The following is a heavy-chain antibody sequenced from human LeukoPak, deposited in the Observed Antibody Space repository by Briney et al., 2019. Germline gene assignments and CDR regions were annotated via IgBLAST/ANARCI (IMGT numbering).Heavy chain of an antibody. J-gene: IGHJ4*02. CDR2: ISSSSSYI. D-gene: IGHD2-21*02. Sequence: GGSLRLSCAASGFTFSSYTMNWVRQAPGKGLEWVSSISSSSSYIYYADSVKGRFIISRDNAKNSLYLQMNSLRAEDTAVYFCASLVTGILGIDYWGQGTLVTVSS. V-gene: IGHV3-21*01. CDR3: ASLVTGILGIDY. CDR1: GFTFSSYT.